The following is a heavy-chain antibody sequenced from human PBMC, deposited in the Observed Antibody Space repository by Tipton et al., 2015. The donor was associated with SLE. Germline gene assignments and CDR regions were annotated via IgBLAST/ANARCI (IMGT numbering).Heavy chain of an antibody. Sequence: SLRLSCVASGLTFSDSYMCWIHQAPGKGLEWISYITTSGHTIYYADSVKGRFTISRDNSKNTLYLQMNSLRAEDTAVYYCAGELVDAFDIWGQGTTVTVSS. CDR1: GLTFSDSY. J-gene: IGHJ3*02. CDR3: AGELVDAFDI. CDR2: ITTSGHTI. V-gene: IGHV3-11*04.